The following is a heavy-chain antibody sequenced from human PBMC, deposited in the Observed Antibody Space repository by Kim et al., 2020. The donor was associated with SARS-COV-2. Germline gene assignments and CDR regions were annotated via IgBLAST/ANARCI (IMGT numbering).Heavy chain of an antibody. J-gene: IGHJ3*02. V-gene: IGHV4-31*03. Sequence: SETLSLTCIVSGGSISSGGYYWSWIRQHPGKGLEWIGYTYYSGSTYYNPSLKSRVTISVDTSKNQFSLKRSSVTAADTAVYYCARAQGRTIFGVVIIVNAFDIWGRGTMVTVSS. CDR3: ARAQGRTIFGVVIIVNAFDI. D-gene: IGHD3-3*01. CDR1: GGSISSGGYY. CDR2: TYYSGST.